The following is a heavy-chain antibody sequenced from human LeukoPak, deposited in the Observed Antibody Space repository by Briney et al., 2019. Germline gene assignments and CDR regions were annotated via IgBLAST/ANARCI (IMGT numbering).Heavy chain of an antibody. Sequence: GGSLRLSCAASGVTLGTYAMSWARQPPGKGMEWDSVISSNGSGGNTYNADSVKGRFTLSRDSSKNTLFLHMNTLRAEDTAIYYCAKDRTVGASYWYFDLWGRGTLVTVSS. CDR2: ISSNGSGGNT. CDR3: AKDRTVGASYWYFDL. CDR1: GVTLGTYA. D-gene: IGHD1-26*01. V-gene: IGHV3-23*01. J-gene: IGHJ2*01.